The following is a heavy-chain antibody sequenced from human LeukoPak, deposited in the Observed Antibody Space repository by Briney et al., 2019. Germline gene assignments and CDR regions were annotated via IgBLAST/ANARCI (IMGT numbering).Heavy chain of an antibody. CDR1: GYSFTSYW. CDR3: ARSPGDLYDSSGYYVDY. V-gene: IGHV5-51*01. CDR2: IYPGDSDT. Sequence: GESLKISCKGSGYSFTSYWIGWVRQMPGKGLEWMGIIYPGDSDTRYSPSFQGQVTISADKSISTAYLQWSSLKASDTAMYYCARSPGDLYDSSGYYVDYWGQGTLVTVS. J-gene: IGHJ4*02. D-gene: IGHD3-22*01.